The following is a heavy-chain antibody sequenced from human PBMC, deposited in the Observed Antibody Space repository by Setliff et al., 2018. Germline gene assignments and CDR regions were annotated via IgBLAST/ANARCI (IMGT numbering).Heavy chain of an antibody. CDR1: GGSIRGSTHY. D-gene: IGHD6-6*01. CDR2: IYYRGLT. Sequence: SETLSLTCTVSGGSIRGSTHYWGWIRQPPGKGLEWIGTIYYRGLTYYTPSLRSRATISVDTSKNRFSLQLSSVTAADTAEYYCARMAVRVASRPSSPLDYYYYMDLWGKGATVTVSS. J-gene: IGHJ6*03. CDR3: ARMAVRVASRPSSPLDYYYYMDL. V-gene: IGHV4-39*02.